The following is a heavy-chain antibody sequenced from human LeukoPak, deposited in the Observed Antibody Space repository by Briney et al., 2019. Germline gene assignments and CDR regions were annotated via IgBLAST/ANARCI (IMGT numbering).Heavy chain of an antibody. CDR1: GFTFKNYG. D-gene: IGHD2-21*02. J-gene: IGHJ4*02. Sequence: GGSLRLSCVVSGFTFKNYGMHWVRQAPDKGLQWVAFVRFDGSNQYYTDSVKGRFSVSRDTSKNTVYLQMNSLRTDDTAVYLCAKDRVAFCGVDCYPYYFDYWGRGTLVTVSS. V-gene: IGHV3-30*02. CDR2: VRFDGSNQ. CDR3: AKDRVAFCGVDCYPYYFDY.